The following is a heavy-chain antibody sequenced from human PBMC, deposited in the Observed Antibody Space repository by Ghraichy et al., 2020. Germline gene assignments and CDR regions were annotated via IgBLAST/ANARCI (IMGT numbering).Heavy chain of an antibody. Sequence: GGSLRLSCAASGFTVSSNYMSWVRQAPGKGLEWVSVIYSGGSTYYADSVKGRFTISRDNSKNTLYLQMNSLRAEDTAVYYCARDSVWGEHRRDAFDIWGQGTMVTVSS. CDR3: ARDSVWGEHRRDAFDI. D-gene: IGHD3-16*01. CDR1: GFTVSSNY. J-gene: IGHJ3*02. V-gene: IGHV3-53*01. CDR2: IYSGGST.